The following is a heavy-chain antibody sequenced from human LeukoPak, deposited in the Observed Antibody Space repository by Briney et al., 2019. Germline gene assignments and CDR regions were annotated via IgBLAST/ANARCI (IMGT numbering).Heavy chain of an antibody. CDR3: ARPVKYSSGWFGGDAFDI. J-gene: IGHJ3*02. CDR1: GGSISSYS. D-gene: IGHD6-19*01. Sequence: PSETLSLTCTVSGGSISSYSWSWIRQPPGKGLEWIGYINYSGSTYYNPSLKSRVTISVDTSKNQFSLKLSSVTAAGTAVYYCARPVKYSSGWFGGDAFDIWGQGTMVTVSS. V-gene: IGHV4-59*12. CDR2: INYSGST.